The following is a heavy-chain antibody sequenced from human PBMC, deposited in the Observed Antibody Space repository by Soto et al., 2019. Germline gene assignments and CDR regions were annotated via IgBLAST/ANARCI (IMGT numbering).Heavy chain of an antibody. Sequence: SVKVSCKASGATFSSYAISWVRQAPVQGLEWMGGIIPIFGTANYAQKFQGRVTITADESTSTAYMELSSLRSEDTAVYYCAREGIAAAGLYYFDYWGQGTLVTVSS. J-gene: IGHJ4*02. V-gene: IGHV1-69*13. CDR1: GATFSSYA. CDR2: IIPIFGTA. D-gene: IGHD6-13*01. CDR3: AREGIAAAGLYYFDY.